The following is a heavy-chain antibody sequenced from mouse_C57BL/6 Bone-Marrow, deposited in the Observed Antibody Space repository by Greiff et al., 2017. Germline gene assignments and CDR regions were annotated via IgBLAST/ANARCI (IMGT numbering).Heavy chain of an antibody. CDR1: GYTFTSYW. CDR2: IYPGNSDT. V-gene: IGHV1-5*01. Sequence: EVQLQQSGTVLARPGASVKISCKTSGYTFTSYWMHWVKQRPGQGLEWIGAIYPGNSDTSYNQKFKGKAKLTAVTSASTAYMELSSLTNEDSAVYYCTYYYGRSYDWYFDVWGKGITVTVSS. CDR3: TYYYGRSYDWYFDV. D-gene: IGHD1-1*01. J-gene: IGHJ1*03.